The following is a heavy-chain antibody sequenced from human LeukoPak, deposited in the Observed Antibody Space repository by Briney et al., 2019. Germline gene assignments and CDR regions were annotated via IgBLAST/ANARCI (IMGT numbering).Heavy chain of an antibody. J-gene: IGHJ4*02. CDR1: GFTFSSYA. CDR3: ARDHTNYYDSSGPTGY. V-gene: IGHV3-23*01. CDR2: ISGSGGST. Sequence: GGSLRLSCAASGFTFSSYAMSWVRQAPGKGLEWVSAISGSGGSTYYADSVKGRFTISRDNSKNTLYLQMNSLRAEDTAVYYCARDHTNYYDSSGPTGYWGQGTLVTVSS. D-gene: IGHD3-22*01.